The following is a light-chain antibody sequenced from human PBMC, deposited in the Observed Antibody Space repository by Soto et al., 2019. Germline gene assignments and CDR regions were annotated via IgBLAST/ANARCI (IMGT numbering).Light chain of an antibody. V-gene: IGKV1-5*01. J-gene: IGKJ2*01. Sequence: DIPMTQSPSTLSASVGDRVTITCRASQSIGRWLAWYQQKPGKAPNLLIYDASTLESGVPSRFSGSGSGTEFTLTISSLQPDDFASYYCQQYNSYSWAFGQGTQLESK. CDR2: DAS. CDR1: QSIGRW. CDR3: QQYNSYSWA.